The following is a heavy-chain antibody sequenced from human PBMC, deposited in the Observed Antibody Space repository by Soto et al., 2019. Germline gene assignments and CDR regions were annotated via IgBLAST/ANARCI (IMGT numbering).Heavy chain of an antibody. J-gene: IGHJ6*02. CDR1: GFTFDDYA. D-gene: IGHD6-13*01. Sequence: EVQLVESGGGLVQPGRSLRLSCAASGFTFDDYAMHWVRQAPGKGLEWVSGISWNSGSIGYADSVKGRFTISRDNAKNSLYLQMNSLRAEDTALYYCSKGDSSSFYYGMDVWGQETKVTVSS. CDR3: SKGDSSSFYYGMDV. V-gene: IGHV3-9*01. CDR2: ISWNSGSI.